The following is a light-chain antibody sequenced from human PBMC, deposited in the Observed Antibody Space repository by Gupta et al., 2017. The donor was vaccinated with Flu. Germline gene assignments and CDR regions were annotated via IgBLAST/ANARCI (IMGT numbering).Light chain of an antibody. CDR1: SSDVGGYNY. CDR3: SSYTTRSTLI. V-gene: IGLV2-14*01. CDR2: EVT. Sequence: TSSDVGGYNYVSWYQQHPGKAPKLMIYEVTNRPSGVSNRFSGSKSGNTASLTISGLQAEDEADYYCSSYTTRSTLIFGGRTKLTVL. J-gene: IGLJ2*01.